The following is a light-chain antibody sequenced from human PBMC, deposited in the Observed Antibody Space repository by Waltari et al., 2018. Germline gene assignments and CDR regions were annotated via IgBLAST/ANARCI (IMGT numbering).Light chain of an antibody. CDR3: HHRSSLPYA. CDR2: YSS. Sequence: ELVLTQSPDFQSVTPKERVTITCRASHNIGGRLHWYQQKPGQSPKILIMYSSQSFSGVSSRCSGSGAGTGFSLTIGRLGAQEAARYYGHHRSSLPYAFGQGTELEI. V-gene: IGKV6-21*01. CDR1: HNIGGR. J-gene: IGKJ2*01.